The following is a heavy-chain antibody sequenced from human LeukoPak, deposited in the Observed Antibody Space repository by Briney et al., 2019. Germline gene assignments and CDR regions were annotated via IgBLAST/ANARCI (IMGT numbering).Heavy chain of an antibody. Sequence: GASVKVSCKASGYTFTNYGISWVRQAPGQGLEWMGWISGYGGNTKYAQKVKGRVTMTTDTSTSTVYMELRSLRSDDTAVYYCARDFGDYDWNLWGQGTLVTVSS. CDR3: ARDFGDYDWNL. CDR2: ISGYGGNT. CDR1: GYTFTNYG. J-gene: IGHJ4*02. V-gene: IGHV1-18*01. D-gene: IGHD4-17*01.